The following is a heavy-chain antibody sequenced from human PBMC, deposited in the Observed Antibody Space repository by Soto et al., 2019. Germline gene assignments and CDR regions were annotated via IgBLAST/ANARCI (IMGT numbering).Heavy chain of an antibody. CDR1: GFTFSSYA. CDR3: AKGPHTCYGAGSKGDAFDI. CDR2: SSGSGGST. Sequence: EVQLLESGGGFVQPGGSLRLSCAASGFTFSSYAMIWVRQAPGKGLEGVSASSGSGGSTYYADSVKGRFTISRDNSKNKLYLHMNSMRAEDTAVYYCAKGPHTCYGAGSKGDAFDIWGQGTMVTVSS. D-gene: IGHD3-10*01. J-gene: IGHJ3*02. V-gene: IGHV3-23*01.